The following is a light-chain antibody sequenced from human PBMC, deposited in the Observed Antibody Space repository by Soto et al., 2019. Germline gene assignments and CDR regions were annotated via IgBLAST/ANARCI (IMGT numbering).Light chain of an antibody. J-gene: IGKJ5*01. Sequence: EIVLTQSPATLSLSPGERATLSCRASQSVSSYLAWYQQKPGQAPRLLIYDASNRATGIPARFSGSGSGTDFTLTISSLEPXXXXXXXXXXXXXXXXFGQGTRLEIK. CDR3: XXXXXXXX. CDR2: DAS. V-gene: IGKV3-11*01. CDR1: QSVSSY.